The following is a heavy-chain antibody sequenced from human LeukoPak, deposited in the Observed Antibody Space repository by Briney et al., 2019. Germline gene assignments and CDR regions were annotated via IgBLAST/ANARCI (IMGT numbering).Heavy chain of an antibody. Sequence: SETLSLTCAVYGGSFSGYYWSWIRQPPGKGLEWIGEINHSGSTNYNPSLKSRVTISVDTSKNQFSLKLSSVTAADTAVYYCARAVEWPYYYMDVWGRGTTVTVSS. D-gene: IGHD2-8*01. CDR3: ARAVEWPYYYMDV. CDR1: GGSFSGYY. J-gene: IGHJ6*03. CDR2: INHSGST. V-gene: IGHV4-34*01.